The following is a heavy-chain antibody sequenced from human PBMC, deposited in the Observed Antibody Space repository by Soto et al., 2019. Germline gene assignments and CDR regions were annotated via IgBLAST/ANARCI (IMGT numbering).Heavy chain of an antibody. CDR2: IGTGRDT. J-gene: IGHJ1*01. D-gene: IGHD2-21*01. V-gene: IGHV3-13*04. CDR3: ACFLTENGIRDYF. Sequence: KCLEWVAGIGTGRDTYYADSVKGRFTISRENAKNSLSLQMNSVRDGDTAVYYCACFLTENGIRDYF.